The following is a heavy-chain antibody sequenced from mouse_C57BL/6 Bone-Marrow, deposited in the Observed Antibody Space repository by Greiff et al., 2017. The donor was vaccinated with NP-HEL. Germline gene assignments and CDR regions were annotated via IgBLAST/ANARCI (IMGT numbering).Heavy chain of an antibody. CDR2: INPSNGGT. Sequence: QVQLQQPGTELVKPGASVKLSCKASGYTFTSYWMHWVKQRPGQGLEWIGNINPSNGGTNYNEKFKSKATLTLDKSSSTAYMQLSSLTSEDSAVYYCARVPYYYGSSYPAWFAYWGQGTLVTVSA. CDR1: GYTFTSYW. D-gene: IGHD1-1*01. J-gene: IGHJ3*01. V-gene: IGHV1-53*01. CDR3: ARVPYYYGSSYPAWFAY.